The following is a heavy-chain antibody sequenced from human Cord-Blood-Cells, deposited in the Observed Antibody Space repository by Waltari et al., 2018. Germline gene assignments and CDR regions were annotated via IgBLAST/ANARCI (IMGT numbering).Heavy chain of an antibody. Sequence: QVQLQESGPGLVKPSETLSLTCAVSGYSISSGYYWGWIRQPPGKGLEWSGSIYHSGSTYYNPSLKSRVTIAVDTSKNQFSLKLSSVTAADTAVYYCARARGWFDYWGQGTLVTVSS. V-gene: IGHV4-38-2*01. CDR3: ARARGWFDY. CDR2: IYHSGST. J-gene: IGHJ4*02. D-gene: IGHD2-15*01. CDR1: GYSISSGYY.